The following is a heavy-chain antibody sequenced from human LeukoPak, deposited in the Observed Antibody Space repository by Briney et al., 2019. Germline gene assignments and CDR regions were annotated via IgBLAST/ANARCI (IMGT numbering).Heavy chain of an antibody. CDR3: ARGDYGSYWYFDL. Sequence: SETLSLTCTVSGGSISSYYWSWIRQPPGKGLEWIGYIYYSGSTYYNPSLKSRVTISVDTSKNQFSLKLSSVTAADTAVYYCARGDYGSYWYFDLWGRGTLVTVSS. CDR2: IYYSGST. V-gene: IGHV4-30-4*08. D-gene: IGHD4-17*01. J-gene: IGHJ2*01. CDR1: GGSISSYY.